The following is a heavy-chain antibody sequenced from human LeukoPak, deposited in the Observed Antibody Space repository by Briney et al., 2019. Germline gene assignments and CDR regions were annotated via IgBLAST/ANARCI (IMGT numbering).Heavy chain of an antibody. J-gene: IGHJ4*02. CDR1: GFPHCTYA. CDR2: ISGSGGSI. Sequence: GGPLRLPCAPSGFPHCTYAVRWAPQATGKGVEWVSVISGSGGSIYYADSVKGRFTIDRHNSKNTLYLQMTSLRAEDTPVYYCAKGEGDITIFGVVIDPYFDHWGQGTLVTVSS. V-gene: IGHV3-23*01. CDR3: AKGEGDITIFGVVIDPYFDH. D-gene: IGHD3-3*01.